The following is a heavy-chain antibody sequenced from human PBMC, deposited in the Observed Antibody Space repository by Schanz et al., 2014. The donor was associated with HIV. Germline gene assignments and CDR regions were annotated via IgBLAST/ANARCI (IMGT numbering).Heavy chain of an antibody. Sequence: QVHLVESGGGVVQPGRSLRLSCAASGFTFNNYGMHWVRQAPGKGLEWVAVISYDGRNKHYAESVKGRFTISRDNSKNTLYLQMKSLRAEDTAVYYCAKDRNYYDSKYRGKGNYYYYYGMDVWGQGTTVTVS. V-gene: IGHV3-30*18. D-gene: IGHD3-22*01. J-gene: IGHJ6*02. CDR2: ISYDGRNK. CDR1: GFTFNNYG. CDR3: AKDRNYYDSKYRGKGNYYYYYGMDV.